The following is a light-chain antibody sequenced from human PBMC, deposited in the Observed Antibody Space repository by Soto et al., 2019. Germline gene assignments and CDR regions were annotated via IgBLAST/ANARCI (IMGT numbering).Light chain of an antibody. J-gene: IGLJ2*01. Sequence: QSVLTQPRSVSGSPGQSVTISCTGSSTDVGAYDYVSWYQQHPGKAPKLIIYHVTRRPSGVPDRFSGSKSGNTASLTISGLQAEDEADYHCWSYAGSYEYVIFGGGTKLTVL. CDR2: HVT. V-gene: IGLV2-11*01. CDR3: WSYAGSYEYVI. CDR1: STDVGAYDY.